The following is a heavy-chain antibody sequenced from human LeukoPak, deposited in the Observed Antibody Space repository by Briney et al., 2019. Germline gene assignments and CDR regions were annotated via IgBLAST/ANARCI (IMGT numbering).Heavy chain of an antibody. D-gene: IGHD5-24*01. CDR2: ITPIFGTA. CDR1: GGTFNNYA. Sequence: ASVKVSCKASGGTFNNYAFNWVRQAPGQGLEWMGGITPIFGTANYAQKFQGRVTITADESTSTAYMELSSLRSEDTAVYYCARELEGEMATNQPSFAFDIWGQGTMVTVSS. J-gene: IGHJ3*02. V-gene: IGHV1-69*13. CDR3: ARELEGEMATNQPSFAFDI.